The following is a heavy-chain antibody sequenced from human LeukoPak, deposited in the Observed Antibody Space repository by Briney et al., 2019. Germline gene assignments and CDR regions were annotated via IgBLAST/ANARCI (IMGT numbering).Heavy chain of an antibody. CDR3: ASLYYGGNNFDY. CDR2: IYSGGST. J-gene: IGHJ4*02. Sequence: GGSLRLSCAASGFTVSSNYMSWVRQAPGKGLEWVSVIYSGGSTHYADSVKGRFTISRDNSKNTLYLQMNSLRAEDTAVYYCASLYYGGNNFDYWGQGTLVTVSS. V-gene: IGHV3-66*01. CDR1: GFTVSSNY. D-gene: IGHD4-23*01.